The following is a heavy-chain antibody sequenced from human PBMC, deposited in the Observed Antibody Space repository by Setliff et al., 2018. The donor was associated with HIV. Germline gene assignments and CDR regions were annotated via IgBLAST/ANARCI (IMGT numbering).Heavy chain of an antibody. CDR3: ARAGDCTEASCPKARFDP. V-gene: IGHV4-34*01. D-gene: IGHD2-8*02. J-gene: IGHJ5*02. CDR1: GGSFSGYY. Sequence: NPSETLSLTCAVYGGSFSGYYWTWIRQPPGKGLEWIGEITHSGSTNYNPSLETRVTISVDTSKNQFSLKLSAVTAADTAVYYCARAGDCTEASCPKARFDPWGPGILVTVSS. CDR2: ITHSGST.